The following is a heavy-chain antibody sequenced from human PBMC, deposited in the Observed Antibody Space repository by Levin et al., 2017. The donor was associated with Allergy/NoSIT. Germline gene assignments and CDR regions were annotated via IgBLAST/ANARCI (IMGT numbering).Heavy chain of an antibody. D-gene: IGHD6-13*01. Sequence: PGGSLRLSCAASGFTFSSYAMHWVRQAPGKGLEWVAVISYDGSNKYYADSVKGRFTISRDNSKNTLYLQMNSLRAEDTAVYYCAREDSSSWVLYYYGMDVWGQGTTVTVSS. CDR3: AREDSSSWVLYYYGMDV. V-gene: IGHV3-30-3*01. J-gene: IGHJ6*02. CDR2: ISYDGSNK. CDR1: GFTFSSYA.